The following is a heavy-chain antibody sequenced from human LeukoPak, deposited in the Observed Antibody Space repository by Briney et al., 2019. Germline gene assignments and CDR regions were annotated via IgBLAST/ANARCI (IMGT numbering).Heavy chain of an antibody. J-gene: IGHJ4*02. V-gene: IGHV3-23*01. CDR2: ISGSGGGT. CDR3: ATTPDNLWRSYLLEFFDY. Sequence: GGSLRLSCAASGFTFSSYSMSWVRQAPGKGLEWVSTISGSGGGTYYADSVEGRFTISRDNSKNTLFLQLNSLRAEDTAIYYCATTPDNLWRSYLLEFFDYWGLGTLVTVSS. D-gene: IGHD3-16*02. CDR1: GFTFSSYS.